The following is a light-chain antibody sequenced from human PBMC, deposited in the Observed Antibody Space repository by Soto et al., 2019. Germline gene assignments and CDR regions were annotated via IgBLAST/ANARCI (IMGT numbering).Light chain of an antibody. CDR2: RNN. V-gene: IGLV1-47*01. CDR1: SSNIGSNY. J-gene: IGLJ2*01. Sequence: QSALTQPPSASGTPGQRVTISCSGSSSNIGSNYVYWYQQLPGTAPKLLIYRNNQRPSGVPDRFSGSKSGTSASLAISGLRSEYEADYYCAAWDASLIVVSGGGTTLTVL. CDR3: AAWDASLIVV.